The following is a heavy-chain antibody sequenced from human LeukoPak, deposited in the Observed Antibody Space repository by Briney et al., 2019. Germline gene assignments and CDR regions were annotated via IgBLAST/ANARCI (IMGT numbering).Heavy chain of an antibody. V-gene: IGHV3-7*01. D-gene: IGHD2-21*01. CDR3: ATVAGYFDY. CDR2: IQKDGSQK. J-gene: IGHJ4*02. Sequence: GGSLRLSCTVSGFTVSTNSMSWVRQAPGEGLEWVASIQKDGSQKYYLESVKGRFTISRDNTKNSLYLHMSSLRADDTAVYFCATVAGYFDYWGQGTLVTVSS. CDR1: GFTVSTNS.